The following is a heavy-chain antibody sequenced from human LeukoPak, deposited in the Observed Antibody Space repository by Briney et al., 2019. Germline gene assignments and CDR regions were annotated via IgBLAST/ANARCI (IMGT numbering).Heavy chain of an antibody. CDR2: IYYSGST. CDR1: GGSISSGGYY. D-gene: IGHD3-22*01. Sequence: SETLSLTCTASGGSISSGGYYWSWIRQHPGKGLEWIGYIYYSGSTYYNPSLKSRVTISVDTSKNQFSLKLSSVTAADTAVYYCARVGYYDSSGYFTLFDYWGQGTLVTVSS. CDR3: ARVGYYDSSGYFTLFDY. J-gene: IGHJ4*02. V-gene: IGHV4-31*03.